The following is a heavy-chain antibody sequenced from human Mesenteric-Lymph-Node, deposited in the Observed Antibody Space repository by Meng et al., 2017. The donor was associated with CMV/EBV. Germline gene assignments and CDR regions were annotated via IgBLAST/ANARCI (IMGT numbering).Heavy chain of an antibody. V-gene: IGHV3-7*01. Sequence: SGFTFSNYWMSWVRQAPGKGLEWVANIKQDGSEKYYVDSVKGRFTISRDNAKNSLYLQMNSLRAEDTAVYYCARDSIRPVSSPQLDYWGQGTLVTVSS. D-gene: IGHD1-1*01. J-gene: IGHJ4*02. CDR1: GFTFSNYW. CDR3: ARDSIRPVSSPQLDY. CDR2: IKQDGSEK.